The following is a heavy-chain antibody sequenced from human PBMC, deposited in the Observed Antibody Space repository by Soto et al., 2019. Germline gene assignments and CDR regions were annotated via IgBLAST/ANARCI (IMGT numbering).Heavy chain of an antibody. CDR1: GFTFSNAW. Sequence: GGSLRLSCAASGFTFSNAWMSWVRQAPGKGLEWVGRIRSKTDGGTTDYAAPVKGRFAISRDDSKDTLYLQMNSLKTEDTAVYYCKWDLEASDPWGQGTLVTVSS. CDR2: IRSKTDGGTT. CDR3: KWDLEASDP. D-gene: IGHD1-26*01. V-gene: IGHV3-15*01. J-gene: IGHJ5*02.